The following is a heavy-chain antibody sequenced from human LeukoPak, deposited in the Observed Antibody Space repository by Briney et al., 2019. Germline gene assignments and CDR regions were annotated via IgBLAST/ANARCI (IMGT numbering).Heavy chain of an antibody. V-gene: IGHV3-23*01. CDR3: AKGGSYYGSGTHDY. CDR2: ISGSGGST. Sequence: PGGSLRLSCAASGFTFSSYAMSWVRQAPGKGLEWVSAISGSGGSTYYADSVKGRFTISRDNSKNTLYLQMNSLRAEDTAVYYCAKGGSYYGSGTHDYWGQGTLVTVSS. D-gene: IGHD3-10*01. J-gene: IGHJ4*02. CDR1: GFTFSSYA.